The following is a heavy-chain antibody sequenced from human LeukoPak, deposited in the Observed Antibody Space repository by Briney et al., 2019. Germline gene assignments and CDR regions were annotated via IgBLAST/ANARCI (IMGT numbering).Heavy chain of an antibody. J-gene: IGHJ4*02. D-gene: IGHD1-26*01. CDR1: GGAISSGSYY. CDR2: IYTSGST. Sequence: SETLSLTCTVSGGAISSGSYYWSWIRQPAGKGLEWIGRIYTSGSTNYNPSLKSRVTISVDTSKNQFSLKLSSVTAADTAVYYCARVGTQGPLDYWGQGTLVTVSS. V-gene: IGHV4-61*02. CDR3: ARVGTQGPLDY.